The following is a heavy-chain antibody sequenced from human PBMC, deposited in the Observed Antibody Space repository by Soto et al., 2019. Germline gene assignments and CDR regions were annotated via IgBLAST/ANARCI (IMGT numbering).Heavy chain of an antibody. Sequence: GGSLRLSCVASGFTFNTYWMSWVRQAPGKGLEWVANIKEDGSDKYYVDSVKGRFTISRDNAKNLLYLQMNSLGAGDTAMYYCASFTTGSSGDYWGQATLGTVSS. D-gene: IGHD6-25*01. J-gene: IGHJ4*02. CDR2: IKEDGSDK. CDR3: ASFTTGSSGDY. CDR1: GFTFNTYW. V-gene: IGHV3-7*01.